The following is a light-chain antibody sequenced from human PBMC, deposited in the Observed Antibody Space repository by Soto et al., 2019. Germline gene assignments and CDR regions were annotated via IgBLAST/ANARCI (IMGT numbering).Light chain of an antibody. V-gene: IGLV1-44*01. CDR3: AAWDDSLNGVV. J-gene: IGLJ2*01. CDR2: SNT. Sequence: QSVLTQPHSASGTPGQTIAISCSGGSSNIGSHTVNWYQQLPGTAPRLLIYSNTQRPSGIPDRFSGSKSGTSASLAISGLQSEYECDYYCAAWDDSLNGVVFGGGTKVTVL. CDR1: SSNIGSHT.